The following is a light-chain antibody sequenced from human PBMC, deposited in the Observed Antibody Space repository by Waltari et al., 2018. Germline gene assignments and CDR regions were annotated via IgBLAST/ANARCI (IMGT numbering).Light chain of an antibody. CDR3: NSYAGSSSWV. J-gene: IGLJ3*02. Sequence: QSALTQPASVSGSPGQSITISCTGTSSDVGFYNYVSWDKQHPGKAPRLMLYDGSERPAGVSNRFSGSKSCNTASLTISGLQAADDADYYCNSYAGSSSWVFGGGTKLTVL. CDR1: SSDVGFYNY. CDR2: DGS. V-gene: IGLV2-14*01.